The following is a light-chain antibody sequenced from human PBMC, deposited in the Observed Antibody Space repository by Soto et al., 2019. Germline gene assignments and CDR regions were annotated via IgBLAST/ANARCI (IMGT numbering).Light chain of an antibody. CDR1: SSDIGAYNY. CDR3: TSWTTSTTMI. CDR2: DVN. J-gene: IGLJ2*01. Sequence: QSALTRPASVSGSPGQSITISCTGTSSDIGAYNYVSWYQQHPGKAPKLMIYDVNIRPSGVSNRFSGSKSGNTASLTISGLQAEDEADYYCTSWTTSTTMIFGGGTKVTVL. V-gene: IGLV2-14*03.